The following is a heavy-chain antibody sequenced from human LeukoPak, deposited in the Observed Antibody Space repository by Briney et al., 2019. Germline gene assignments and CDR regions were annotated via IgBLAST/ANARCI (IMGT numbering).Heavy chain of an antibody. Sequence: SVKVSCKASGGTFSSYAISWVRQAPGQGLEWMGGIIPIFGTANYAQKFQGRVTITTDESTSTAYVELSSLRSEDTAVYYCASPRRDGGPLRGPFGYWGQGTLVTVSS. CDR1: GGTFSSYA. CDR2: IIPIFGTA. D-gene: IGHD4-23*01. CDR3: ASPRRDGGPLRGPFGY. V-gene: IGHV1-69*05. J-gene: IGHJ4*02.